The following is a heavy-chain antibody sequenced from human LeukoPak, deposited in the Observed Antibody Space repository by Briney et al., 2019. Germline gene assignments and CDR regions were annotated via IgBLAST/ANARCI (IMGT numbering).Heavy chain of an antibody. CDR2: IYYNGST. V-gene: IGHV4-61*08. D-gene: IGHD3-22*01. Sequence: SETLSLTCSVSGGSVSSGGYYWSWIRQPPGKGLERIGYIYYNGSTNYSPSLKSRVTISVDTSKNQFSLKLTSLTAADTGVYYCARRLAYDSSGYHAFDIWGQGTMVTVSS. CDR1: GGSVSSGGYY. CDR3: ARRLAYDSSGYHAFDI. J-gene: IGHJ3*02.